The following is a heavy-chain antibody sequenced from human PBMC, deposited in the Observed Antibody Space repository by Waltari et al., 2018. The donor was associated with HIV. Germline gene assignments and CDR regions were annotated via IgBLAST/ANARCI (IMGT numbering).Heavy chain of an antibody. CDR2: NYHSGSA. J-gene: IGHJ6*02. CDR3: ARDRYDSRCDLATYNRYYGVDV. Sequence: QVQLQESGPGLVKLSETLSLTCTVSGYSIHRGFYWGWIRQAPGEGPEGIGGNYHSGSAYHKSAPSGRVTNSVDTAKNPFSPKLGAATARGTAVYYCARDRYDSRCDLATYNRYYGVDVRGQGTTVTGSS. V-gene: IGHV4-38-2*02. CDR1: GYSIHRGFY. D-gene: IGHD3-22*01.